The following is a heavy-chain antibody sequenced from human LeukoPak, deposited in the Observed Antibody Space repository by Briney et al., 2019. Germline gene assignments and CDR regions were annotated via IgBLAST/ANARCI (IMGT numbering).Heavy chain of an antibody. CDR1: GFTFSNAW. CDR2: IKSKTDGGTT. V-gene: IGHV3-15*01. Sequence: PGGSFRLSCAASGFTFSNAWMSWVRQAPGKGLEWVGRIKSKTDGGTTDYAAPVKGRFTISRDDSKNTLYLQMNSLKTEDTAVYYCTTTSIAVAGPFDYWGQGTLVTVSS. J-gene: IGHJ4*02. D-gene: IGHD6-19*01. CDR3: TTTSIAVAGPFDY.